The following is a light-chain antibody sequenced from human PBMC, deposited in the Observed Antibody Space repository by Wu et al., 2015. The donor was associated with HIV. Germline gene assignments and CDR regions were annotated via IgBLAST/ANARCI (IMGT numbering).Light chain of an antibody. J-gene: IGKJ1*01. CDR1: QSIFNW. CDR3: QQYNSYRWT. V-gene: IGKV1-5*03. CDR2: KAS. Sequence: IQLTQSPSSLSASVGDTVTITCRASQSIFNWLAWYQQKPGKVPSLLIYKASTLETGVPSRFSGSGSGTEFTLTISSLQPDDFATYYCQQYNSYRWTFGQRDQRWKS.